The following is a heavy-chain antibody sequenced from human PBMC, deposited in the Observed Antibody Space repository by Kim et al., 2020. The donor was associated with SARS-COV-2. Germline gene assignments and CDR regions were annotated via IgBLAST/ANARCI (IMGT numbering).Heavy chain of an antibody. CDR1: GFTFSSYW. J-gene: IGHJ4*02. Sequence: GGSLRLSCAASGFTFSSYWMHWVRQAPGKGLVWVSRIKSDGSSTDYADSVKGRFTISRDNAQSTLYLQMNSLRAEDTAVYYCARGVPPRDHNLPMYWGRGTLVTVAS. V-gene: IGHV3-74*01. CDR2: IKSDGSST. D-gene: IGHD1-20*01. CDR3: ARGVPPRDHNLPMY.